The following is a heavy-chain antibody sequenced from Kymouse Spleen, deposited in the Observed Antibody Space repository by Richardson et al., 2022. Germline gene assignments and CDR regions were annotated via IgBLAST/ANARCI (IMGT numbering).Heavy chain of an antibody. CDR1: GFTFSSYG. D-gene: IGHD1-7*01. V-gene: IGHV3-33*01. CDR3: ARDRYNWNYGDYFDY. Sequence: QVQLVESGGGVVQPGRSLRLSCAASGFTFSSYGMHWVRQAPGKGLEWVAVIWYDGSNKYYADSVKGRFTISRDNSKNTLYLQMNSLRAEDTAVYYCARDRYNWNYGDYFDYWGQGTLVTVSS. CDR2: IWYDGSNK. J-gene: IGHJ4*02.